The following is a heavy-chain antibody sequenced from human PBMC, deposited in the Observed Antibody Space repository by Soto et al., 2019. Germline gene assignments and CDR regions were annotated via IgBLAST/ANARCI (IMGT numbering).Heavy chain of an antibody. D-gene: IGHD5-12*01. CDR1: GFTFSDYY. V-gene: IGHV3-11*01. CDR3: ARDKDGATHPFHY. CDR2: ISSSGSTI. Sequence: GSRRLSCAASGFTFSDYYMSWIRQAPGKGLEWVSYISSSGSTIYYADSVKGRFTISRDNAKNSLYLQMNSLRAEDTAVYYCARDKDGATHPFHYWGPGTLVTVSS. J-gene: IGHJ4*02.